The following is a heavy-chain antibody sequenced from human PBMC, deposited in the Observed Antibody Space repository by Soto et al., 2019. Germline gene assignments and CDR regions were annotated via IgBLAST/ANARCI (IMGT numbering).Heavy chain of an antibody. CDR2: IGAYNGNT. Sequence: ASVKVSCKASGYTFTSYGISWVRQAPGQGLEWMGWIGAYNGNTNYAQKLQGRVTMTTDTSTSTAYMELRSLRSDDTAVYYCAREIPSSNYGVNWFDPWGQGTLVTVSS. CDR1: GYTFTSYG. CDR3: AREIPSSNYGVNWFDP. J-gene: IGHJ5*02. V-gene: IGHV1-18*01. D-gene: IGHD4-4*01.